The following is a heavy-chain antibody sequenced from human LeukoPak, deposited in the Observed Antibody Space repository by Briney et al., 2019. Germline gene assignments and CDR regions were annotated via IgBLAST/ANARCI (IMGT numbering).Heavy chain of an antibody. CDR1: GFTFSSYA. J-gene: IGHJ6*02. V-gene: IGHV3-30-3*01. Sequence: PGGSLRLSCAASGFTFSSYAMHWVRQAPGKGLEWVAVISYDGSNKYYADSVKGRFTISRDNSKNTLYLQMNSLRAEDTAVYYCATNPPMIVVVIISDYYYGMDVWGQGTTVTVSS. CDR3: ATNPPMIVVVIISDYYYGMDV. CDR2: ISYDGSNK. D-gene: IGHD3-22*01.